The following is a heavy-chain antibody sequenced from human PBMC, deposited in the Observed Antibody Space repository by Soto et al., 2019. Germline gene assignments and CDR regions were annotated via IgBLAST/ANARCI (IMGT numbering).Heavy chain of an antibody. V-gene: IGHV1-46*03. J-gene: IGHJ6*03. Sequence: QVQLVQSGAEVKKPGASVTVSCTASGYTFTSYYIHWVRQAPGQGLVWMGIINPSGGSTSYAQKFQGRVTMTRDTSTSTVYMEVSGLRSEDTAVYYCARDQEPSTLYYDYYYMDVWGKGTTVTVSS. CDR1: GYTFTSYY. CDR3: ARDQEPSTLYYDYYYMDV. CDR2: INPSGGST.